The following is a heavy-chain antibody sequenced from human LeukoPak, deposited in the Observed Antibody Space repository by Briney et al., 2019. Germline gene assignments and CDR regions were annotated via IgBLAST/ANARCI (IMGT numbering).Heavy chain of an antibody. CDR3: VRGQDPFKTGY. J-gene: IGHJ4*02. CDR1: GGSLTLSSYY. CDR2: IHPSGST. D-gene: IGHD1-1*01. V-gene: IGHV4-31*03. Sequence: SETLSLSCTVSGGSLTLSSYYWSWIRQHPGKGLEWIGCIHPSGSTEHNPSLKSRVTMSLDTSQSQFSLKLSSVTAADTAMHYCVRGQDPFKTGYWGQGTLVTVSS.